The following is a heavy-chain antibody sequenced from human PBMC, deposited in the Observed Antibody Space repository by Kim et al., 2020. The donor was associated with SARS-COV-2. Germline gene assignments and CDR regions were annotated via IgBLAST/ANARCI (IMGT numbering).Heavy chain of an antibody. D-gene: IGHD5-12*01. CDR1: GGSISSSSYY. V-gene: IGHV4-39*01. CDR3: ATNQDIEVFSVDY. Sequence: SETLSLTCTVSGGSISSSSYYWGWIRQPPGKGLEWIGSIYYSGSTYYNPSLKSRVTISVDTSKNQFSLKLSSVTAADTAVYYCATNQDIEVFSVDYWGQGTLVTVSS. CDR2: IYYSGST. J-gene: IGHJ4*02.